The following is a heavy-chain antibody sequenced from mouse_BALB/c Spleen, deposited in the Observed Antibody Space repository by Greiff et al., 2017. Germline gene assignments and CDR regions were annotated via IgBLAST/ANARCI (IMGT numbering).Heavy chain of an antibody. J-gene: IGHJ1*01. D-gene: IGHD4-1*01. CDR1: GYTFTSYW. V-gene: IGHV1-87*01. CDR3: ARSELDWYFDV. CDR2: IYPGDGDT. Sequence: QVQLQQSGAELARPGASVKLSCKASGYTFTSYWMQWVKQGPGQGLEWIGAIYPGDGDTRYTQKFKGKATLTADKSSSTAYMQLSSLASEDSAVYYCARSELDWYFDVWGAGTTVTVSS.